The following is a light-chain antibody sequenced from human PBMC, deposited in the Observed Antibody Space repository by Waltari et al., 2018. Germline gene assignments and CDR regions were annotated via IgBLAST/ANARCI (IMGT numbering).Light chain of an antibody. CDR2: WAS. CDR3: QQYFGTPVT. Sequence: DIVMTQSPDSLAVSLGEKATVNCKSSQTVLYADNNNYLAWYQQKPGQPPNLLIDWASNRQSGVPDRFSGSGSGTDFTLTISSLQPEDVAVYYCQQYFGTPVTFGQGTKVVIK. V-gene: IGKV4-1*01. J-gene: IGKJ2*01. CDR1: QTVLYADNNNY.